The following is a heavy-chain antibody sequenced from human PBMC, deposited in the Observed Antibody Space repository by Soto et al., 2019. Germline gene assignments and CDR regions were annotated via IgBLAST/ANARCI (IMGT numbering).Heavy chain of an antibody. CDR3: ARESPGYDFWSGYYRDYYYGMDV. CDR2: IYYSGST. Sequence: QVQLQESGPGLVKPSETLSLTCTVSGGSVNSGSYYWSWIRQPPGKGLEWIGYIYYSGSTNYNPSLKSRVTISVDTSKNQFSLKLSSVTAADTAVYYCARESPGYDFWSGYYRDYYYGMDVWGQGTTVTVSS. D-gene: IGHD3-3*01. CDR1: GGSVNSGSYY. J-gene: IGHJ6*02. V-gene: IGHV4-61*01.